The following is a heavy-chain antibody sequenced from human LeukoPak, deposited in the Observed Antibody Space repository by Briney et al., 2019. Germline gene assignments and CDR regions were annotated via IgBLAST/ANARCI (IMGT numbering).Heavy chain of an antibody. CDR3: AKDRGEVVAATTPSWFDP. D-gene: IGHD2-15*01. CDR2: ISGSGDST. V-gene: IGHV3-23*01. CDR1: IFTFSNYA. J-gene: IGHJ5*02. Sequence: PGGSLRLSCAASIFTFSNYAMSWVRQAPGEGLEWVSGISGSGDSTYYADSVKGRFTISRDNSKNTLYLQLNSLRAEDTAVYYYAKDRGEVVAATTPSWFDPWGQGTLVTVSS.